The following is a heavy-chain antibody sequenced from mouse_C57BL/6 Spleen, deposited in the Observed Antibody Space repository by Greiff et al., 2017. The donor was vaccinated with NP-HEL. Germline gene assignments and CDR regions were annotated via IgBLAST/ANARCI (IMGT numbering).Heavy chain of an antibody. CDR3: ARDGFAWFAY. CDR1: GFTFSSYT. Sequence: DVKLQESGGGLVKPGGSLKLSCAASGFTFSSYTMSWVRQTPEKRLEWVATISGGGGNTYYPDSVKGRFTISRDNAKNTLYLQMSSLRSEDTALYYCARDGFAWFAYWGQGTLVTVSA. D-gene: IGHD2-3*01. V-gene: IGHV5-9*01. J-gene: IGHJ3*01. CDR2: ISGGGGNT.